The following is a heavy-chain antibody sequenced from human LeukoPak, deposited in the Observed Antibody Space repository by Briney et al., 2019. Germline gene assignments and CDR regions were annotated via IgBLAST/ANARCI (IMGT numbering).Heavy chain of an antibody. Sequence: GESLKISFQGSGFDFTTYWIGWGRPMPGKGVGGMGIVYPGDCDTRYSPSFQGQVTISADRSIGTAYLQWNSLKASDTAMYFCARQPGTGANRNAFDLWGQGTKVTVSS. J-gene: IGHJ3*01. D-gene: IGHD4/OR15-4a*01. CDR1: GFDFTTYW. V-gene: IGHV5-51*01. CDR3: ARQPGTGANRNAFDL. CDR2: VYPGDCDT.